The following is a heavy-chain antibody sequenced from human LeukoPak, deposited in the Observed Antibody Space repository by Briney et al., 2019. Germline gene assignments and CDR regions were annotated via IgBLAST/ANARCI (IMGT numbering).Heavy chain of an antibody. CDR3: ARVGPRYCSSTSCPSEDWFDP. Sequence: ASVKVSCKASGYTFTSYGISWVRQAPGQGLEWMGWISAYNGNTNYAQKLQGRVTMTTVTSTSTAYMELRSLRSDDTAVYYCARVGPRYCSSTSCPSEDWFDPWGQGTLVTVSS. CDR2: ISAYNGNT. J-gene: IGHJ5*02. V-gene: IGHV1-18*01. CDR1: GYTFTSYG. D-gene: IGHD2-2*01.